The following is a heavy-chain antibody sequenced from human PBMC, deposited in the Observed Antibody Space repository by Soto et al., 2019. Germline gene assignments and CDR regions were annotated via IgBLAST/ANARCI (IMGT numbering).Heavy chain of an antibody. CDR3: ARARRYYNRSGYPDYYGMDV. J-gene: IGHJ6*02. CDR1: GDSVSSNSVA. Sequence: SQTLSLTCAISGDSVSSNSVAWNWIRQSPSRGLEWLGRTYYRSKWYNDYAVSVKSRITINPDTSRNQFSLQLKSVTPEDTAAYYCARARRYYNRSGYPDYYGMDVWGQGTTVTVSS. CDR2: TYYRSKWYN. D-gene: IGHD3-22*01. V-gene: IGHV6-1*01.